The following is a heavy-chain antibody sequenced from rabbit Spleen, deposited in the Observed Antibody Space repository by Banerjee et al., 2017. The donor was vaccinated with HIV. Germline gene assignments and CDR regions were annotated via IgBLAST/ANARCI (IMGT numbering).Heavy chain of an antibody. Sequence: QSLEESGGDLVKPGASLTLTCTASGFSFSTSAYMCWVRQAPGKGLEWIACIYTGSSGTTYYASGAKGRFTISKTSSTTVTLQMTSLTAADTATYFCARDTGSSFSTYGMDLWGQGTLVTVS. V-gene: IGHV1S40*01. J-gene: IGHJ6*01. CDR2: IYTGSSGTT. D-gene: IGHD8-1*01. CDR1: GFSFSTSAY. CDR3: ARDTGSSFSTYGMDL.